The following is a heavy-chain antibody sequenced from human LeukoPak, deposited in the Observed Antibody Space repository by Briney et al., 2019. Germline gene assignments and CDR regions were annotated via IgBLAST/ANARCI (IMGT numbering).Heavy chain of an antibody. CDR3: TRDPSDLIIVGDY. Sequence: GGSLRLSCAASGLTFSSHWMHWVRQAPGKGLVWVSRITNDGSSTTYADSVRGRFTISRDNSKNTLYLQMNSLRAEDTALYYCTRDPSDLIIVGDYWGQGTLVTVSS. D-gene: IGHD3-9*01. CDR1: GLTFSSHW. J-gene: IGHJ4*02. V-gene: IGHV3-74*01. CDR2: ITNDGSST.